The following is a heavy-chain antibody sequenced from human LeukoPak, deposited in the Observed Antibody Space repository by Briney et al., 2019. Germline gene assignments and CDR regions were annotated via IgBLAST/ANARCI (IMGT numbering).Heavy chain of an antibody. CDR1: GFTFSSYP. CDR3: AKDLVMGATKPPYYFDY. D-gene: IGHD1-26*01. J-gene: IGHJ4*02. Sequence: GGSLRLSCAASGFTFSSYPMSWVRQAPGKGLEWVSAISGSGDSTYYADSVKGRFTISRDNSKNTLYLQMDSLRAEDTAVYYCAKDLVMGATKPPYYFDYWGQGTLVTVSS. CDR2: ISGSGDST. V-gene: IGHV3-23*01.